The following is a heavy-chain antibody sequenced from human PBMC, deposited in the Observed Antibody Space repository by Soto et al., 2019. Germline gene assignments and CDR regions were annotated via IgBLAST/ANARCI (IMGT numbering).Heavy chain of an antibody. V-gene: IGHV4-59*08. CDR3: ARYCSSTSCYVPVESYYYMDV. D-gene: IGHD2-2*01. CDR1: GGSISSYY. Sequence: PSETLSLTCTVSGGSISSYYWSWIRQPPGKGLEWIGYIYYSGSTNYNPSLKSRVTISVDTSKNQFSLKLSSVTAADTAVYYCARYCSSTSCYVPVESYYYMDVWGKGTTVTVSS. J-gene: IGHJ6*03. CDR2: IYYSGST.